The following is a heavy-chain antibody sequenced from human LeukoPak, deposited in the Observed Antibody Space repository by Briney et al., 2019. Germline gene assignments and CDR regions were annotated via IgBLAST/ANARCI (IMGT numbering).Heavy chain of an antibody. V-gene: IGHV3-66*01. CDR1: GFTVSSNY. J-gene: IGHJ4*02. CDR2: IYSGGST. CDR3: AKFSNYYDSSGYPDFDY. Sequence: GGSLRLSCAASGFTVSSNYMSWVRQAPGKGLEWVSVIYSGGSTYYADSVKGRFTISRDNSKNTLYLQMNSLRAEDTAVYYCAKFSNYYDSSGYPDFDYWGQGTLVTVSS. D-gene: IGHD3-22*01.